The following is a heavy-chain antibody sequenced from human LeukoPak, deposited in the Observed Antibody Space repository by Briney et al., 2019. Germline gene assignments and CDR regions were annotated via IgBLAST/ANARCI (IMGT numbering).Heavy chain of an antibody. CDR2: MNPNSGNT. J-gene: IGHJ6*03. CDR3: ARGKKDIVVVPAAIYYYYYYMDV. Sequence: GASVTVSCKASGYTFTSYDINWVRQATGQGLEWMGWMNPNSGNTGYAQKFQGRVTITRNTSISTAYMEPSSLRSEDTAVYYCARGKKDIVVVPAAIYYYYYYMDVWGKGTTVTVSS. CDR1: GYTFTSYD. V-gene: IGHV1-8*03. D-gene: IGHD2-2*01.